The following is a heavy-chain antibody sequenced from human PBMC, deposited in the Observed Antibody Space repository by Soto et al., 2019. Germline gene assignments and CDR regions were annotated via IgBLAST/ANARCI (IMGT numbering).Heavy chain of an antibody. V-gene: IGHV4-59*01. D-gene: IGHD2-8*02. J-gene: IGHJ4*02. Sequence: SETLSLTCTVSGGSISTYYWSWVRQPPGKGLEWIGYIHYSGSTSYNPSLKSRITITSDTSKNQFSLTLTSVSAADTAVYYCARDKSTGYFDYWGQGTLVTVSS. CDR1: GGSISTYY. CDR2: IHYSGST. CDR3: ARDKSTGYFDY.